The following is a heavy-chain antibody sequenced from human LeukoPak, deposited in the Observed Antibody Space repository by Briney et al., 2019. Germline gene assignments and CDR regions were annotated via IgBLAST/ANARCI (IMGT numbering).Heavy chain of an antibody. CDR3: ASQIVGATRGYFDY. CDR2: IYPGDSDT. Sequence: GESLEISWQGSGYRFTSYWIGWVRPLPGKGLEWMGIIYPGDSDTRYSPSFQGQVTISADKSISTASLQWTSLKASETAMYYCASQIVGATRGYFDYWGQGTLVTVSS. CDR1: GYRFTSYW. J-gene: IGHJ4*02. V-gene: IGHV5-51*01. D-gene: IGHD1-26*01.